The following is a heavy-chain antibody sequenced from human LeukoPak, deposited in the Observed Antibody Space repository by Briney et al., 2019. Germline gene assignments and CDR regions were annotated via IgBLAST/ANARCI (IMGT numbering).Heavy chain of an antibody. CDR2: SSNGGSTI. J-gene: IGHJ4*02. Sequence: KSGGSLRLSCAASGFTFSDFYMTWIRQAPGKGLEWVSYSSNGGSTIYYADSVKGRFTISRDNAKNSLYLQMNSLRAEDTAVYYCARSADSGGYFRETTLYYFDYWGQGTLVTVSS. V-gene: IGHV3-11*01. CDR3: ARSADSGGYFRETTLYYFDY. CDR1: GFTFSDFY. D-gene: IGHD3-22*01.